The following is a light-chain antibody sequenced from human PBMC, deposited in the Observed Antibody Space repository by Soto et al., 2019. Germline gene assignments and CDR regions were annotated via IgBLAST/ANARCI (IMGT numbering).Light chain of an antibody. V-gene: IGKV3-20*01. J-gene: IGKJ2*03. CDR1: QSVSSNY. CDR2: ATS. CDR3: RPDGDYNSPRYS. Sequence: EIVLTQSPGTLSLSPGDRVTLSCRASQSVSSNYLAWYQQKPGQAPRLLIYATSARATCIPDRFSGRGSGTDSTLTIVRLQPEDYAMYYCRPDGDYNSPRYSFGQGTRLDI.